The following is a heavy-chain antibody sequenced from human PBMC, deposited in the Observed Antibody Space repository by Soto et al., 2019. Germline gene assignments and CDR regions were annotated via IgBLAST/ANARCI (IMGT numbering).Heavy chain of an antibody. V-gene: IGHV3-23*01. CDR1: GFTFSDYD. CDR2: ISASGRTT. CDR3: ARDRRGVLDP. Sequence: GGSLRLSCSASGFTFSDYDMSWVRPAPGKGLEWVSAISASGRTTYYADSVKGRFTISRDSSKGTLYLQMNSLRVEDTALFYCARDRRGVLDPWSQGIPVTVSS. J-gene: IGHJ5*02.